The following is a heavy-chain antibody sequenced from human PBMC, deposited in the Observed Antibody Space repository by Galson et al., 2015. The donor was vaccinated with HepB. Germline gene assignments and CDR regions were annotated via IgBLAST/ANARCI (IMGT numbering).Heavy chain of an antibody. CDR3: ARDTVDYYSSRWFDP. V-gene: IGHV3-30*02. D-gene: IGHD3-10*01. Sequence: SLRLSCAASGFTFSSYGMHWVRQAPGKGLEWVAFIRYDGSNKYYADSVKGRFTISRDNSKNTLYLQMNSLRAEDTAVYYCARDTVDYYSSRWFDPWGQGTLVTVSS. J-gene: IGHJ5*02. CDR1: GFTFSSYG. CDR2: IRYDGSNK.